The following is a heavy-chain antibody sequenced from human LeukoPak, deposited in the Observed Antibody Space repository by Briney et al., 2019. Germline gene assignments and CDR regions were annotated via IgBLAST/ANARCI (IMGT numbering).Heavy chain of an antibody. CDR2: IIPIFGTA. CDR1: GGTFSSYA. J-gene: IGHJ3*02. D-gene: IGHD6-13*01. CDR3: ARTLSSPTSQGAFDI. Sequence: GASVKVSCKASGGTFSSYAISWVRQAPGQGLEWMGGIIPIFGTANYAQKFQGRVTITTDESTSTAYMELSSLRSEDTAVYYCARTLSSPTSQGAFDIWGQGTMVTVSS. V-gene: IGHV1-69*05.